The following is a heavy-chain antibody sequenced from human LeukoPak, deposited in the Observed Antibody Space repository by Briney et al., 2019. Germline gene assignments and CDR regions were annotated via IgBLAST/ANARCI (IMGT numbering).Heavy chain of an antibody. V-gene: IGHV1-69*04. CDR3: AREVIPLISVRGYYFDF. D-gene: IGHD3-22*01. J-gene: IGHJ4*02. Sequence: SVKVSCEASGGTFSRYAISWVRQAPGQGLEWMGRVIPILAIADYAQQFQGRVSITTDKSASTAYLELSSLRSEDTAVYFCAREVIPLISVRGYYFDFWGQGTMVTVTS. CDR2: VIPILAIA. CDR1: GGTFSRYA.